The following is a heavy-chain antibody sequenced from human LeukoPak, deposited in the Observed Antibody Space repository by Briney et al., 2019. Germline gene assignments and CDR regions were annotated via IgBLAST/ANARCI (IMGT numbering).Heavy chain of an antibody. V-gene: IGHV3-66*01. Sequence: GGSLRLSCAASGSTVSSNYMSWVRQAPGKGLEWVSVIYSGGSTYYADSVKGRFTISRDNSKNTLYLQMNSLRAEDTAVYYCARDRVPYYDILTGYWGYFDYWGQGTLVTVSS. J-gene: IGHJ4*02. CDR1: GSTVSSNY. D-gene: IGHD3-9*01. CDR2: IYSGGST. CDR3: ARDRVPYYDILTGYWGYFDY.